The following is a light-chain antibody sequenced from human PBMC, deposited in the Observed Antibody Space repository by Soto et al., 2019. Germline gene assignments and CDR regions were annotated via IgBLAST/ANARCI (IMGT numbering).Light chain of an antibody. CDR3: HHYGPAPWT. Sequence: EIVLTQSAGTLSLSPGERATLSCRASQTVRGNYLAWFQQRPGQAPRLLIYAVSTRAAGVPDRFSGSGSGTDFSLTINRLEPEDFAMYYCHHYGPAPWTFGQGTRWIS. J-gene: IGKJ1*01. V-gene: IGKV3-20*01. CDR2: AVS. CDR1: QTVRGNY.